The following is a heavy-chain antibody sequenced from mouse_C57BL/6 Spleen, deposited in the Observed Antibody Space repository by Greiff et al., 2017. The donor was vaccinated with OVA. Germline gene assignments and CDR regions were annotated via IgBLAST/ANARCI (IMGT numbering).Heavy chain of an antibody. J-gene: IGHJ2*01. CDR2: IDPENGDT. D-gene: IGHD1-1*01. CDR3: THYYGSEYYFDY. Sequence: VQLQQSGAELVRPGASVKLSCTASGFNIKDDYMHWVKQRPEQGLEWIGWIDPENGDTEYASKFQGKATITADTSSNTDYLQLSSLTSEDTAVYYCTHYYGSEYYFDYWGQGTTLTVSA. CDR1: GFNIKDDY. V-gene: IGHV14-4*01.